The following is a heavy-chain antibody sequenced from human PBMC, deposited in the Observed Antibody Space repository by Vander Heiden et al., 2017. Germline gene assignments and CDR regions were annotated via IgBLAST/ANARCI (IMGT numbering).Heavy chain of an antibody. CDR2: ISATGVTI. CDR1: GFPFSSYT. D-gene: IGHD2-15*01. V-gene: IGHV3-48*02. Sequence: EVQLGQSGGGLEQPGGSLRLSCGASGFPFSSYTMTWVRQTPGKGLEWISYISATGVTIYYSQSVEGRFTISRDNVKNSLYLQMNNLRDDDTGVYYCARDPKLYGAFGPYFDYWGQGVLVTVAS. CDR3: ARDPKLYGAFGPYFDY. J-gene: IGHJ4*02.